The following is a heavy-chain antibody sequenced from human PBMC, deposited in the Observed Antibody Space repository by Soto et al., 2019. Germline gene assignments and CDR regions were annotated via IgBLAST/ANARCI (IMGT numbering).Heavy chain of an antibody. V-gene: IGHV4-31*03. Sequence: SETLSLTCTVSGGSISSGGYYWSWIRQHPGKGLEWIGYIYYSGSTYYNPSLKSRVTISVDTSKNQFSLKLSSVTAADTAVYYCARDYITGTGYVADVWGQGPKVTASS. J-gene: IGHJ6*02. D-gene: IGHD1-20*01. CDR2: IYYSGST. CDR1: GGSISSGGYY. CDR3: ARDYITGTGYVADV.